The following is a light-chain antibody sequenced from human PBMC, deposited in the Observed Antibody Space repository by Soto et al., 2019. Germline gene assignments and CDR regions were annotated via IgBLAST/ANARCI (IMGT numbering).Light chain of an antibody. V-gene: IGKV4-1*01. CDR1: QSVLYSSNNKNY. J-gene: IGKJ2*01. CDR3: QQYYSTPHT. CDR2: WAS. Sequence: DIVMTQSPDSLAVSLGERATIHCKSSQSVLYSSNNKNYLAWYQQKPGQPPKLLIYWASTRESGVPDRFSGSGSGTDFTLTISSLQAEDVAVYYCQQYYSTPHTFGQWTKLEIK.